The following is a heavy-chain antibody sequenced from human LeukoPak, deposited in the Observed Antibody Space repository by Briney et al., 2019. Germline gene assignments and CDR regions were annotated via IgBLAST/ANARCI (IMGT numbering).Heavy chain of an antibody. CDR2: KDYSGST. D-gene: IGHD5-18*01. CDR1: GGSISRYY. Sequence: SETLSLTCTVSGGSISRYYWSWIRQPPGKGLEWIGYKDYSGSTNYNRSLKSRVTISVDTSKNQFSLKLSSVTAADTAVYYCARDIAYGGYSYGYHFDYWGQGTRVTVSS. V-gene: IGHV4-59*12. J-gene: IGHJ4*02. CDR3: ARDIAYGGYSYGYHFDY.